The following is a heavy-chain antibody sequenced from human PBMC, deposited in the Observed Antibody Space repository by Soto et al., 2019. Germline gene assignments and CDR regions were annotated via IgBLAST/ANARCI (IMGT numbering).Heavy chain of an antibody. V-gene: IGHV4-59*01. Sequence: PSETLSLTCTVSGGSISSYYWSWIRQPPGKGLEWIGYIYYSGSTNYNPSLKSRVTISVDTSKNQFSLKLSSVTAADTAVYYCARGIAAAVTVWDYWGQGTLVTVSS. CDR1: GGSISSYY. CDR2: IYYSGST. D-gene: IGHD6-13*01. CDR3: ARGIAAAVTVWDY. J-gene: IGHJ4*02.